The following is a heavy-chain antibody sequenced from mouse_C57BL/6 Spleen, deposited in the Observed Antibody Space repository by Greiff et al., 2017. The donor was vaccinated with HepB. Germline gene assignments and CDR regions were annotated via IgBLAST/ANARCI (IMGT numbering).Heavy chain of an antibody. CDR2: IHPSDSDT. CDR1: GYTFTSYW. Sequence: VQLQQSGAELVKPGASVKVSCKASGYTFTSYWMHWVKQRPGQGLEWIGRIHPSDSDTNYNQKFKGKATLPVDKSSSTAYMQLSSLQSEDSAVNYCATYYSNYGPFAYWGQGTLVTVSA. V-gene: IGHV1-74*01. J-gene: IGHJ3*01. CDR3: ATYYSNYGPFAY. D-gene: IGHD2-5*01.